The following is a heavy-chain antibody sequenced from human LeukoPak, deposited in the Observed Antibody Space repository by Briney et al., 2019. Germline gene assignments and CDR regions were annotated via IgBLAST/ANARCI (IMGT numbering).Heavy chain of an antibody. CDR2: IIPIFGTA. Sequence: GASVKVSCKASGGTFSSYAISWVRQAPGQGLEWMGGIIPIFGTANYAQKFQGRVTITADESTSTAYMELSSLRSEDTAVYYCARDFGYSSGWFPSPNYYYYYGMDVWGQGTTVTVSS. J-gene: IGHJ6*02. V-gene: IGHV1-69*13. D-gene: IGHD6-19*01. CDR3: ARDFGYSSGWFPSPNYYYYYGMDV. CDR1: GGTFSSYA.